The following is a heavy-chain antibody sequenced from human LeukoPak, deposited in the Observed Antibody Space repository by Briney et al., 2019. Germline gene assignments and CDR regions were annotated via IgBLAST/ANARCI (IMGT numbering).Heavy chain of an antibody. CDR1: GGTFSSYA. CDR2: IIPIFGTA. Sequence: SVKVSCKAPGGTFSSYAISWVRQAPGQGLEWMGGIIPIFGTANYAQKFQGRVTITADESTSTAYMELSSLRSEDTAVYYCARDYLSSSWSVNWFDPWGQGTLVTVSS. J-gene: IGHJ5*02. D-gene: IGHD6-13*01. CDR3: ARDYLSSSWSVNWFDP. V-gene: IGHV1-69*13.